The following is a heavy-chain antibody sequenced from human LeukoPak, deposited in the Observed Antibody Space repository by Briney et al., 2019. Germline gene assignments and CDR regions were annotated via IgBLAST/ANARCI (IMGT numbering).Heavy chain of an antibody. CDR1: GFTVSSNY. Sequence: PGGSLRLSCTASGFTVSSNYMSWVRQAPGKGLEWVSVIYSGGSTYYADSVKGRFTISRDNSKNTLYLQMNSLRAEDTAVYYCARGLLSQWLGPFDYWGQGTLVTVSS. CDR2: IYSGGST. CDR3: ARGLLSQWLGPFDY. J-gene: IGHJ4*02. V-gene: IGHV3-53*01. D-gene: IGHD6-19*01.